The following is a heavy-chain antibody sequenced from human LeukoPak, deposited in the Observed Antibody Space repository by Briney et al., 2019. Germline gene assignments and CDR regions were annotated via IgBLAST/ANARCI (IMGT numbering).Heavy chain of an antibody. V-gene: IGHV1-2*02. Sequence: ASVKVSCKASGYTFTGYYMHWVRQAPGQGLEWMGWINPNSGGTNYAQKFQGRVTMTRDTSISTAYMELSRLRSDDTAVYYCVRGEDASPEDAFDIWGQGTMVTVSS. CDR3: VRGEDASPEDAFDI. D-gene: IGHD2-2*01. CDR2: INPNSGGT. CDR1: GYTFTGYY. J-gene: IGHJ3*02.